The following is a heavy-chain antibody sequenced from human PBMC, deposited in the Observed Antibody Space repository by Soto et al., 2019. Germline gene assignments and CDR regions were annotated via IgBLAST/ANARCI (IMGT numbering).Heavy chain of an antibody. Sequence: PSETLSLTCAVYGGSFSCYYWSWIRQPPGKGLEWIGEINHSGSTNYNPSLKSRVTISVDTSKNQFSLKLSSVTAADTAVYYCARYGYYYYGMDVWGQGTTVTVSS. CDR1: GGSFSCYY. CDR3: ARYGYYYYGMDV. CDR2: INHSGST. D-gene: IGHD4-17*01. V-gene: IGHV4-34*01. J-gene: IGHJ6*02.